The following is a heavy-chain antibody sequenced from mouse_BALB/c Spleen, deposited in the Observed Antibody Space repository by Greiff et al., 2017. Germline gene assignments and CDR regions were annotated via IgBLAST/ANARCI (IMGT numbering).Heavy chain of an antibody. CDR1: GFTFSDYY. CDR2: ISDGGSYT. D-gene: IGHD2-2*01. Sequence: EVKVVESGGGLVKPGGSLKLSCAASGFTFSDYYMYWVRQTPEKRLEWVATISDGGSYTYYPDSVKGRFTISRDNAKNNLYLQMSSLKSEDTAMYYCARGYGYDALYAMDYWGQGTSVTVSS. V-gene: IGHV5-4*02. CDR3: ARGYGYDALYAMDY. J-gene: IGHJ4*01.